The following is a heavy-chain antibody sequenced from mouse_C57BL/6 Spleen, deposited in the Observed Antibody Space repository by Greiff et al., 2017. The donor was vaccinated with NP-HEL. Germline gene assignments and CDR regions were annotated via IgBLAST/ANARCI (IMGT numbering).Heavy chain of an antibody. D-gene: IGHD1-1*01. V-gene: IGHV1-5*01. CDR1: GYTFTSYW. CDR3: TRDYGSSYWFAY. J-gene: IGHJ3*01. Sequence: EVQLQQSGTVLARPGASVKMSCKTSGYTFTSYWMHWVKQRPGQGLEWIGAIYPGNSDTSYNQKFKGKAKLTAVTSASTAYMELSSLTNEDSAVYYCTRDYGSSYWFAYWGQGTLVTVSA. CDR2: IYPGNSDT.